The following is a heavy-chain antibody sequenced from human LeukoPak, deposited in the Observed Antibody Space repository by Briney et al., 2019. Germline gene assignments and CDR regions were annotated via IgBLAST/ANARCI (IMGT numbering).Heavy chain of an antibody. CDR3: ASTYGYYDSSGYFDP. D-gene: IGHD3-22*01. J-gene: IGHJ5*02. Sequence: PGRSLRLSCAASGFTFSSYAMHWVRQAPGKGLEWVAVISYDGSNKYYADSVKGRFTISRDNAKNSLYLQMNSLRAEDTAVYYCASTYGYYDSSGYFDPWGQGTLVTVSS. V-gene: IGHV3-30-3*01. CDR2: ISYDGSNK. CDR1: GFTFSSYA.